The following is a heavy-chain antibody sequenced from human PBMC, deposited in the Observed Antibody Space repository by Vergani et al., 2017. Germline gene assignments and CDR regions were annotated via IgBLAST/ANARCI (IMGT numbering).Heavy chain of an antibody. Sequence: VQLVESGGGVVQPGGSLRLSCAASGFTFSNAWMSWVRQAPGKGLEWVGRIRSKANSYATAYAASVKGRFTISRDDSKNTAYLQMNSLKTEDTAVYYCTRQPDPYCSSTSCYESDYWGQGTLVTVSS. J-gene: IGHJ4*02. CDR3: TRQPDPYCSSTSCYESDY. CDR2: IRSKANSYAT. D-gene: IGHD2-2*01. CDR1: GFTFSNAW. V-gene: IGHV3-73*01.